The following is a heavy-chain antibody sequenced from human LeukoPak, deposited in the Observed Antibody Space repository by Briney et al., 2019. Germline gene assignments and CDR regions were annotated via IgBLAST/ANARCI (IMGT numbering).Heavy chain of an antibody. D-gene: IGHD1-7*01. CDR1: GGSISSSSYY. V-gene: IGHV4-39*01. CDR2: IYYSGST. CDR3: ARVYSWNYVFDF. J-gene: IGHJ4*02. Sequence: SETLSLTCTVSGGSISSSSYYWGWIRQPPGKGLEWIGNIYYSGSTNYNPSLKSRVTISVATSKNQFSLKLSSVTAADTAVYYCARVYSWNYVFDFWGQGSLVTVSS.